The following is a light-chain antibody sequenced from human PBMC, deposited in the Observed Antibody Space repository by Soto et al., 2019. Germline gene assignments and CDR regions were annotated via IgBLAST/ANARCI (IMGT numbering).Light chain of an antibody. Sequence: EIVLTQSPATLSLSPGERATLSCRASQSVSTYLAWYQQTPGRPPRLLIYDASKRAPGIPARFSGSGSGTDFTLTVSRLEPEDFAVYYCQQSSNWQGTFGRGTRVDIK. CDR2: DAS. J-gene: IGKJ1*01. CDR3: QQSSNWQGT. CDR1: QSVSTY. V-gene: IGKV3-11*01.